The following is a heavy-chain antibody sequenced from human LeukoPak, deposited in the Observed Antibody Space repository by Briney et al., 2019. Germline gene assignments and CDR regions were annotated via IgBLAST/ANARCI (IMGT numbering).Heavy chain of an antibody. D-gene: IGHD3-16*02. CDR2: IYYSGST. CDR3: ARVGNYDYVWGSYRPFDI. V-gene: IGHV4-39*01. J-gene: IGHJ3*02. Sequence: WFRQPPGKGLEWIGSIYYSGSTYYNPSLKSRVTISVDTSKNQFSLKLSSVTAADTAVYYCARVGNYDYVWGSYRPFDIWGQGTMVTVSS.